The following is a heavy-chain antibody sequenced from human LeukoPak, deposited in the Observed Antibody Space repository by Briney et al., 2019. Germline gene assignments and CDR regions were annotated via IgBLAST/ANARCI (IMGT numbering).Heavy chain of an antibody. Sequence: GGSLRLSCAASGFTFRSYRMNWVRQAPGKGLEWVSSITSDGDYTSYGDSVRGRFTVSRDNAKNSLYLQMNGLRADDTALYYCASDYDSLSRGLDYWGQGTLVTVSS. D-gene: IGHD3-22*01. CDR2: ITSDGDYT. V-gene: IGHV3-21*01. J-gene: IGHJ4*02. CDR3: ASDYDSLSRGLDY. CDR1: GFTFRSYR.